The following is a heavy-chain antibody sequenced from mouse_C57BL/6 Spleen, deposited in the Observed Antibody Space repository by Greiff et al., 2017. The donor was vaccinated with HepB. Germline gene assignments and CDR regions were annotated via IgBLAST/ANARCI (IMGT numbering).Heavy chain of an antibody. J-gene: IGHJ2*01. V-gene: IGHV3-1*01. CDR3: ASAEVYFSFDY. D-gene: IGHD2-1*01. Sequence: ESGPGMVKPSQSLSLTCTVTGYSITSGYDWHWIRHFPGNRLEWMGYISYSGSTNYNPTLKSRISITHDTSKNHFFLKLNSVTTEDTATYYCASAEVYFSFDYWGQGTTLTVSS. CDR2: ISYSGST. CDR1: GYSITSGYD.